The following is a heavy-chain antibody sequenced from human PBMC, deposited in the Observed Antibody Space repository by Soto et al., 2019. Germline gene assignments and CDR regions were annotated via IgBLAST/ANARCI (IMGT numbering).Heavy chain of an antibody. Sequence: QVQLVQSGAEVKKPGSSVKVSCKASGGTFTSYAISWVRQAPGQGLEWVGGIIPIFGKADYAQKFQGRVTITADESTSTAYMELSSLRSEDTAVYYCATMKGGYQSYYYGMDVGGQGTTVTVSS. D-gene: IGHD3-16*02. CDR1: GGTFTSYA. CDR2: IIPIFGKA. J-gene: IGHJ6*02. V-gene: IGHV1-69*12. CDR3: ATMKGGYQSYYYGMDV.